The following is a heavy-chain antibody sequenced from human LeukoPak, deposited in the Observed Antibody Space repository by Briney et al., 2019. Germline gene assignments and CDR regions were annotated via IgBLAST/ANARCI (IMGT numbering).Heavy chain of an antibody. CDR2: IYSGGST. D-gene: IGHD4-17*01. V-gene: IGHV3-53*01. CDR1: GFTRNSHY. J-gene: IGHJ4*02. CDR3: AKDSTRGVSYGDFNY. Sequence: GSLRLSCAASGFTRNSHYMTWVRQAPGKGLGGGSVIYSGGSTYYADSVKGRFTISRDNSKNTLYLQLESLRAEDTALYYCAKDSTRGVSYGDFNYWGQGTLVTVSS.